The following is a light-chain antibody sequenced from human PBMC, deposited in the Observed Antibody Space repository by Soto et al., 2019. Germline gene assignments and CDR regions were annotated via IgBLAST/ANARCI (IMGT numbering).Light chain of an antibody. J-gene: IGKJ4*01. Sequence: EIVLTQSPGTLSLSPGERATLSCRASQSVSTSYLAWYQQKPGQAPRLLIYGASSRATGIPDRFSGSGSGTAFTVTISRLEPEDFALYYCQQYGSSPFAFGGGTKVEIK. CDR3: QQYGSSPFA. V-gene: IGKV3-20*01. CDR1: QSVSTSY. CDR2: GAS.